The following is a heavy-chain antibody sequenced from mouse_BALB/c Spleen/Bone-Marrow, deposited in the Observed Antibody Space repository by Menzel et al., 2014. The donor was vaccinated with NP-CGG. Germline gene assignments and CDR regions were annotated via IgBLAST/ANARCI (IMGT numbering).Heavy chain of an antibody. CDR2: IYPGDGDT. Sequence: VKLVESGAELVRPGSSVKISCKSSGYSFSNYWMNWMKQRPGQGLEWIGQIYPGDGDTNYNGKFKGKATLTADKSSSTAYMQLSSLTSEDSVVYFCASRGDYSYAMDYWGQGTSVTVSS. D-gene: IGHD1-1*01. J-gene: IGHJ4*01. V-gene: IGHV1-80*01. CDR1: GYSFSNYW. CDR3: ASRGDYSYAMDY.